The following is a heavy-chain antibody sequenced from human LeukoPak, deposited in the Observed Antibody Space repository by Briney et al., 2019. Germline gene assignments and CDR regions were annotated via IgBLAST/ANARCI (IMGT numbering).Heavy chain of an antibody. D-gene: IGHD3-10*01. CDR2: INPNSGGT. CDR3: ARDAESLITLNRGVIVNWFDP. J-gene: IGHJ5*02. CDR1: GYTFTGHY. V-gene: IGHV1-2*02. Sequence: GASVKVSCKASGYTFTGHYMHWVRQAPGQGHEWMGWINPNSGGTRYAQKFQGRVTMTRDTSISTACMELTRLRSDDTAVYYCARDAESLITLNRGVIVNWFDPWGQGTLVTVSS.